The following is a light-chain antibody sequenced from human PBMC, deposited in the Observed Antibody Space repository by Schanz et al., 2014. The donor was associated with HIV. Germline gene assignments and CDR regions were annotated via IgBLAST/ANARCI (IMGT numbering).Light chain of an antibody. CDR2: EVT. CDR3: SSYAGSNNVV. Sequence: QSALTQPASVSGSPGQSITISCTGTRNDVGTYNLVSWYQQHPGKAPQLMIYEVTKRPSGVSDRFSGSKSGNMASLTVSGLQAEDEADYYCSSYAGSNNVVFGGGTKLTVL. CDR1: RNDVGTYNL. J-gene: IGLJ2*01. V-gene: IGLV2-14*02.